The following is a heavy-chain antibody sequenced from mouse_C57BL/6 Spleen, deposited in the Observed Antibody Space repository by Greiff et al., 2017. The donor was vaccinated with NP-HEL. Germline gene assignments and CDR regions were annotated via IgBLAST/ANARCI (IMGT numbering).Heavy chain of an antibody. D-gene: IGHD1-1*01. J-gene: IGHJ1*03. V-gene: IGHV1-59*01. CDR2: IDPSDSYT. CDR1: GYTFTSYW. CDR3: ASPHYYGSSWGYFDV. Sequence: VQLQQPGAELVRPGTSVKLSCKASGYTFTSYWMHWVKQRPGQGLEWIGVIDPSDSYTNYNQKFKGKATLTVDTSSSTAYMQLSSLTSEDSAVYYCASPHYYGSSWGYFDVWGTGTTVTVSS.